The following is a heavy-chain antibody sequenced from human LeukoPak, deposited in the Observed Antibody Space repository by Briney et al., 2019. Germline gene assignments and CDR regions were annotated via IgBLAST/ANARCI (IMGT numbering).Heavy chain of an antibody. V-gene: IGHV3-66*01. D-gene: IGHD6-13*01. CDR1: GFNVYSNY. CDR3: ARASGGTRYDY. CDR2: LYSGGST. J-gene: IGHJ4*02. Sequence: PGGSLRLSCAASGFNVYSNYMHWVRQAPGRGLEWVSVLYSGGSTYYADSVKGRFTISRDNSKNTLYLQMISMRAEDTAVYYCARASGGTRYDYWGQGTLVTVSS.